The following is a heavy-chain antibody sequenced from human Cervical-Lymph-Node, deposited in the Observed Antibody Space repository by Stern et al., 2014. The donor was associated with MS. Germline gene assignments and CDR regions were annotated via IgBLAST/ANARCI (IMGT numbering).Heavy chain of an antibody. CDR1: GYTFTAYF. CDR2: INPNSGGT. V-gene: IGHV1-2*02. Sequence: QVQLVQSGAEVKQPGASVKVSCKASGYTFTAYFIHWVRQAPGQGLEWMGWINPNSGGTYYTQSFQGRVTMTRDTSINTAYLELNRLMSDDTAVYYCVRSNGYDSVLTDFWGQGTLVTVSS. J-gene: IGHJ4*02. CDR3: VRSNGYDSVLTDF. D-gene: IGHD5-12*01.